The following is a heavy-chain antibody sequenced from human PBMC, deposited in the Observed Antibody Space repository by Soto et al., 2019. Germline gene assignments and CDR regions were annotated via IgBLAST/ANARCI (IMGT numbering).Heavy chain of an antibody. Sequence: ASVKVSCKASGYTFTGYGIGWGRQPPGQGLEWMGWISAYNGNTNYAQKLPGRVTMTTDTSTSTAYMELRSLRSDDTAVYYCARARPGFYYDSSGYSDYTGQHTLVTVSS. V-gene: IGHV1-18*01. CDR2: ISAYNGNT. D-gene: IGHD3-22*01. CDR1: GYTFTGYG. CDR3: ARARPGFYYDSSGYSDY. J-gene: IGHJ4*02.